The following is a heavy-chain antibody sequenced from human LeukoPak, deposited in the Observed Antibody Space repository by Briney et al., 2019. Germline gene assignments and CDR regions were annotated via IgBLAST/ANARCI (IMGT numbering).Heavy chain of an antibody. J-gene: IGHJ4*02. V-gene: IGHV4-34*01. CDR2: INHSGST. CDR1: GGSFSGYY. CDR3: ARETLVRGVIYFDY. D-gene: IGHD3-10*01. Sequence: SETLSLTCAVYGGSFSGYYWSWIRQPPGKGLEWIGEINHSGSTNYNPSLKSRVTISVDTSKNQFSLKLSSVTAADTAVYYCARETLVRGVIYFDYWGQGTLVTVSS.